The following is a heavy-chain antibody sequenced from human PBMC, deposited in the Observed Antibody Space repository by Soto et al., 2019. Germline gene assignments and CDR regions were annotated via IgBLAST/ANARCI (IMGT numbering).Heavy chain of an antibody. CDR1: GYTFTGYY. D-gene: IGHD2-15*01. Sequence: QVQLVQSGAEVKKPGASVKVSCKASGYTFTGYYMHWVRQAPGQGLEWMGWINPDSGGTNFAQKFQGWVTLTRDTSISTAYMELSRLSSDDTAVYYCATGFCDGGNCYSLFDYWGQGTLVTVSS. J-gene: IGHJ4*02. V-gene: IGHV1-2*04. CDR3: ATGFCDGGNCYSLFDY. CDR2: INPDSGGT.